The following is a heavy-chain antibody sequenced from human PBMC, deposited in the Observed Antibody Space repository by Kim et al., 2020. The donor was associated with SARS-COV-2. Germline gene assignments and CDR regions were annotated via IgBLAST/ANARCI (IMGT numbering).Heavy chain of an antibody. Sequence: SETLSLTCAVYGGSFSGYYWSWIRQPPGKGLEWIGEINHSGSTNYNPSLKSRVIISVDKSKNKFSLQLSSVTAADTAVYYCARGDSVVVPAALGLGYLYYYGMDIWGQGTTVTVSS. CDR2: INHSGST. D-gene: IGHD2-2*01. V-gene: IGHV4-34*01. J-gene: IGHJ6*02. CDR1: GGSFSGYY. CDR3: ARGDSVVVPAALGLGYLYYYGMDI.